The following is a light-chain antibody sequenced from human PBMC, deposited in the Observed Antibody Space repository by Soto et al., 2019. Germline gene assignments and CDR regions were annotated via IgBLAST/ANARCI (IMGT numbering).Light chain of an antibody. J-gene: IGKJ2*01. V-gene: IGKV4-1*01. CDR3: QQYYTTQYT. CDR1: QSVLYSPNNKNY. Sequence: DIVMTQSPDSLAVSLGERVTINCKSSQSVLYSPNNKNYLAWYQQRPGQPPKMLIYWASTRESGVPDRFSGSGSGTDFTLTISSLQAEDVADYYCQQYYTTQYTFGQGTKLEIK. CDR2: WAS.